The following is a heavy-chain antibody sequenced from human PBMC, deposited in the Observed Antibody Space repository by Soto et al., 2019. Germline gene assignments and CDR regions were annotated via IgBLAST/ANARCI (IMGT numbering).Heavy chain of an antibody. J-gene: IGHJ6*02. CDR1: GFTVSSNY. D-gene: IGHD1-26*01. V-gene: IGHV3-53*01. CDR2: IYSGGST. CDR3: AASRGELYYYGMDV. Sequence: LRLSCAASGFTVSSNYMSWVRQAPGKGLEWVSVIYSGGSTYYADSVKGRFTISRDNSKNTLYLQMNSLRAEDTAVYYCAASRGELYYYGMDVWGQGTTVTVSS.